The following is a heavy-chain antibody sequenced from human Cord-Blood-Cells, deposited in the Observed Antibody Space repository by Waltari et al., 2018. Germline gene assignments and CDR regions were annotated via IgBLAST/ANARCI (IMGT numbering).Heavy chain of an antibody. CDR3: ARFGDNWDY. Sequence: QVQLVESGGGVVQPGRSLRLSCAASGFTFSSYAMHWVRQAPGKGLEWVAVISYDGSNKYYADSVKGRFTISRDNSKNTLYLQMNSLRAEDTAVYYCARFGDNWDYWGQGTLVTVSS. J-gene: IGHJ4*02. CDR2: ISYDGSNK. CDR1: GFTFSSYA. D-gene: IGHD1-20*01. V-gene: IGHV3-30-3*01.